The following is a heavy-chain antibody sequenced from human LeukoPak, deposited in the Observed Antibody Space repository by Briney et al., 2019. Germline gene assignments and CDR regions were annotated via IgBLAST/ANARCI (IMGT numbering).Heavy chain of an antibody. J-gene: IGHJ4*02. Sequence: SETLSLTCTVSGGSISSYYWSWIRQPPGKGLEWIGYIYYSGSTNYNPSLESRVIISLDTSKNQFSLRLSSVTAADTALYYCARGYDYSKTGYWGQGTLVTVSS. CDR1: GGSISSYY. D-gene: IGHD4-11*01. V-gene: IGHV4-59*08. CDR2: IYYSGST. CDR3: ARGYDYSKTGY.